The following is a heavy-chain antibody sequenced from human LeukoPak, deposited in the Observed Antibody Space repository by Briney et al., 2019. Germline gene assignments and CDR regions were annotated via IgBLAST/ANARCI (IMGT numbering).Heavy chain of an antibody. D-gene: IGHD2-2*01. CDR3: ARPLNCSSTSCYAAFDY. CDR2: ISYDGSNK. CDR1: GFTFSSYA. J-gene: IGHJ4*02. Sequence: PGGSLRLSCAASGFTFSSYAMHWVRQAPGKGLEWVAVISYDGSNKYYADSVKGRFTISRDNSKNTLYLQMNSLRAEDTAVYYCARPLNCSSTSCYAAFDYWGQGTLVTVSS. V-gene: IGHV3-30-3*01.